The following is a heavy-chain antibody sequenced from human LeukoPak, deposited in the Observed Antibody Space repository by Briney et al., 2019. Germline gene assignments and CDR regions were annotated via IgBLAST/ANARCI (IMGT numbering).Heavy chain of an antibody. Sequence: GGSLRLSCAASGFTFSSYWMSWVRQAPGKGLEWVANIKQDGSEKYYVDSVKGRFTISRDNAKNSLYLQMNSLRPENTAVYYCARDPATTVTTYAYWGQGTLVTVSS. V-gene: IGHV3-7*01. J-gene: IGHJ4*02. CDR2: IKQDGSEK. CDR1: GFTFSSYW. CDR3: ARDPATTVTTYAY. D-gene: IGHD4-17*01.